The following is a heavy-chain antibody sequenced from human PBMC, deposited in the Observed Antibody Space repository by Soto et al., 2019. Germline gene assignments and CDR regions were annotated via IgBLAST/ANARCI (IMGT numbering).Heavy chain of an antibody. CDR3: ARRDSSGYYSTNWFDP. D-gene: IGHD3-22*01. J-gene: IGHJ5*02. V-gene: IGHV4-59*08. Sequence: SETLSLTCTVSGGSISSYYWSWIRQPPGKGLEWIGYIYYSGSTNYNPSLKSRVTISVDTSKNQFSLKLSSVTAADTAVYYCARRDSSGYYSTNWFDPWGQGTLVTVSS. CDR1: GGSISSYY. CDR2: IYYSGST.